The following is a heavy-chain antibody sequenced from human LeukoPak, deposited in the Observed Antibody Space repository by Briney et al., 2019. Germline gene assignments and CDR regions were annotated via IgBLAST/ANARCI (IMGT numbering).Heavy chain of an antibody. CDR2: ISYDGVNK. CDR3: ARVHNTDPPFDH. Sequence: GRSLRLSCAASGFNLDDYAMHWVRQAPGKGLDWVAVISYDGVNKYYADSVKGRFTVTRDNSKNTLYLQMNSLRAENTALYYCARVHNTDPPFDHWGQGTLVTVSS. CDR1: GFNLDDYA. D-gene: IGHD1-14*01. J-gene: IGHJ4*02. V-gene: IGHV3-30*04.